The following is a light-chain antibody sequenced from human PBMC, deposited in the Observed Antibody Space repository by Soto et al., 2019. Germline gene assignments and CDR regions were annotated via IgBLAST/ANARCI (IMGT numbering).Light chain of an antibody. Sequence: DIQMTQSPSSVSASAGARVTITCRASQGISNWLAWYQQKPGKAPKLLIYGASSLQGGVPSRFSGSGSGTDFSLTISSLQPADFATYDCQQTNSFPLTFGPGTKVDIE. CDR3: QQTNSFPLT. J-gene: IGKJ3*01. CDR2: GAS. V-gene: IGKV1-12*01. CDR1: QGISNW.